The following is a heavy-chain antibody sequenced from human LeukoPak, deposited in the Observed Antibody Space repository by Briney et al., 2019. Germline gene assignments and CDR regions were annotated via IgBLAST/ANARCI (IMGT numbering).Heavy chain of an antibody. CDR1: AYSISSDYY. Sequence: PSETLSLTCAVSAYSISSDYYWGWIRQPPGKGLERIGTIYHSGTTYYSPSLKSRVTISVDTSKNQFSLKLSSVTAADTAVYYCARESVSSGTNWFDPWGQGTLVTVSS. D-gene: IGHD3-10*01. J-gene: IGHJ5*02. V-gene: IGHV4-38-2*02. CDR2: IYHSGTT. CDR3: ARESVSSGTNWFDP.